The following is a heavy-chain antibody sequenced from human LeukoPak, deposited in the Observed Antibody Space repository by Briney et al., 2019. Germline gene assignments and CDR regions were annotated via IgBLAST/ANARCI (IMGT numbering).Heavy chain of an antibody. CDR3: ARDWATVTELDY. CDR1: GGSISSSSYY. D-gene: IGHD4-17*01. CDR2: IYYSGST. J-gene: IGHJ4*02. V-gene: IGHV4-39*02. Sequence: SETLSLTCTVPGGSISSSSYYWGWIRHPPGKGLEWIGSIYYSGSTYYNPSLKSRVTISVDTSKNQFSLKLSSVTAADTAVYYCARDWATVTELDYWGQGTLVTVSS.